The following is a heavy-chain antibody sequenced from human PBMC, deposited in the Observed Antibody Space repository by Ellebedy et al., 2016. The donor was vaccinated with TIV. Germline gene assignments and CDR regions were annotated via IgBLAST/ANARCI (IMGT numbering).Heavy chain of an antibody. Sequence: GESLKISCAASGFTFSSYWMSWVRQTPGKGLEWVANIKQDGSEQYYVASVKGRFTISRDNAKDSLYLQMDSLRAEDTAVYYCARCGWSKGWFDPWGQGTLVTVSS. CDR3: ARCGWSKGWFDP. CDR1: GFTFSSYW. CDR2: IKQDGSEQ. J-gene: IGHJ5*02. V-gene: IGHV3-7*03.